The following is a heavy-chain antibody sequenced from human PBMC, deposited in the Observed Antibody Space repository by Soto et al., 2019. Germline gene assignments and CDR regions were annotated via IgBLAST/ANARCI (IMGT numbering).Heavy chain of an antibody. CDR1: GGSISSSSYY. J-gene: IGHJ6*02. D-gene: IGHD6-6*01. Sequence: SETLSLTCTVSGGSISSSSYYWGWIRQPPGKGLEWIGSIYYSGSTYYNPSLKSRVTISVDTSKNQFSLKLSSVTAADTAVYYCARRVYSSSFYYYYGMDVWGQGTTVTVSS. CDR3: ARRVYSSSFYYYYGMDV. CDR2: IYYSGST. V-gene: IGHV4-39*01.